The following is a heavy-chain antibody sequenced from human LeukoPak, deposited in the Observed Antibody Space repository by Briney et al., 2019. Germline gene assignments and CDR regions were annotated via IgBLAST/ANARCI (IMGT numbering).Heavy chain of an antibody. CDR2: IKPDGSNT. CDR1: GFTFSTYS. J-gene: IGHJ4*02. V-gene: IGHV3-74*01. Sequence: SGGSLRLSCAASGFTFSTYSMHWVRQAPGKGLVWVSYIKPDGSNTAYADSVKGRFTISRDNAKNTLYLQMNSLRAGDTAVYYCARAVAAARGVNYFDYWGQGTLVTVSS. D-gene: IGHD3-10*01. CDR3: ARAVAAARGVNYFDY.